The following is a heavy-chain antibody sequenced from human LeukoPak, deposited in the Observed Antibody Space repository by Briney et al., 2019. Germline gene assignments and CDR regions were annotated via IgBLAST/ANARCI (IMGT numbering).Heavy chain of an antibody. V-gene: IGHV3-23*01. CDR3: AKDIPRLRRYYDSSGYSDSDY. D-gene: IGHD3-22*01. J-gene: IGHJ4*02. CDR1: GFTFSSYA. CDR2: ISGSGGST. Sequence: GGSLRLSCAASGFTFSSYAMSWVRQAPGKGLEWVSAISGSGGSTYYADSVKGRFTISRDNSKNTLYLQMNSLRAEDTAVYYCAKDIPRLRRYYDSSGYSDSDYWGQGTLVTVSS.